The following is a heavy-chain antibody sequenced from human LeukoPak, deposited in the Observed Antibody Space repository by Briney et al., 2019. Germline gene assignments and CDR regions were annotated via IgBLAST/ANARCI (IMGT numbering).Heavy chain of an antibody. CDR2: IYYSGST. V-gene: IGHV4-61*01. J-gene: IGHJ3*02. D-gene: IGHD6-13*01. CDR3: ARGGVLAAAGIPRLAAFGI. Sequence: SETLSLTCTVSGGSVSSGSYYWSWIRQPPGKGLEWIGYIYYSGSTNYNPSLKSRVTISVDTSKNQFSLKLSSVTAADTAVYYCARGGVLAAAGIPRLAAFGIWGQGTMVTVSS. CDR1: GGSVSSGSYY.